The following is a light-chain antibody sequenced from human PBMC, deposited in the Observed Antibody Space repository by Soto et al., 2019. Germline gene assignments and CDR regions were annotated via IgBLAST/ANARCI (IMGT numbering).Light chain of an antibody. Sequence: VLTQSPGTLSLSPGERATLSCRASQSVSSNYLAWYQQKPGQAPRLLIYGSSSRATGIPDRFSDSGSGTDFTLTISRLEPEDFAVYYCQQYGSSPTFGQGTKVDIK. V-gene: IGKV3-20*01. J-gene: IGKJ1*01. CDR2: GSS. CDR3: QQYGSSPT. CDR1: QSVSSNY.